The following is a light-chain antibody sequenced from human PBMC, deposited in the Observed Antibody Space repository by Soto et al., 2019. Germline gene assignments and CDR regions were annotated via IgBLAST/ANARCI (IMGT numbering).Light chain of an antibody. CDR3: QQYNNCPPWT. CDR1: QSVSSN. Sequence: EIVMTQSPATLSVSPGERATLSCRASQSVSSNLAGYQQKPGQAPRLLIYGASTRATGIPARFSGSGSGTEFTLTISSLQSEDFAVYYCQQYNNCPPWTFGQGTKVEIK. J-gene: IGKJ1*01. CDR2: GAS. V-gene: IGKV3-15*01.